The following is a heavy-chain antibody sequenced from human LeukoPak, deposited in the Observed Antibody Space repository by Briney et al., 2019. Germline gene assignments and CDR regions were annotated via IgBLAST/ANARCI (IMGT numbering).Heavy chain of an antibody. CDR2: INHSGST. D-gene: IGHD5-12*01. J-gene: IGHJ4*01. V-gene: IGHV4-34*01. CDR1: GGSFSGYY. CDR3: ARGRGVATTNIDY. Sequence: SETLSLTCAVSGGSFSGYYWSWIRQPPGKGLEWIGEINHSGSTNYNPSLKSRVTISVDTSKNQFSLKLSSVTAADTAVYYCARGRGVATTNIDYWGQGTLVTVSS.